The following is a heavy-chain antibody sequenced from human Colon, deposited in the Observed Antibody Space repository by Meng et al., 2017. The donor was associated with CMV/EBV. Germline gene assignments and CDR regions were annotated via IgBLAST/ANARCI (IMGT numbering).Heavy chain of an antibody. J-gene: IGHJ4*02. CDR1: GASISSSQYY. D-gene: IGHD3-3*01. V-gene: IGHV4-39*02. Sequence: GSLRLSCSVSGASISSSQYYWGWIRQPPGKGLEWIASIYHSGSTYYNPSLKSRVTISVDTSKNRFSLKLSSVTAADTAVYYCAKDQDDFWSGPPPFDYWGQGTLVTVSS. CDR2: IYHSGST. CDR3: AKDQDDFWSGPPPFDY.